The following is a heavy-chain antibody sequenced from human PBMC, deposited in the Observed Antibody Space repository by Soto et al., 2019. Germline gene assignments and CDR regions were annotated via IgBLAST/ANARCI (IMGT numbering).Heavy chain of an antibody. D-gene: IGHD6-13*01. CDR3: ASLTSSWFEDY. CDR2: TTGSGDST. CDR1: GFTFSNYA. Sequence: GSLRLSCAASGFTFSNYAMSWVRQPPGKGLEWVSATTGSGDSTYYADSVKGRFTISRDNSRNTLNLQMNSLRADDTAVYFCASLTSSWFEDYWGQGTLVTVSS. V-gene: IGHV3-23*01. J-gene: IGHJ4*02.